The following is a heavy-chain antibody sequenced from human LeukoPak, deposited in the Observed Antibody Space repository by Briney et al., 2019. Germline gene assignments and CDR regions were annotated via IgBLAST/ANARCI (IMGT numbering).Heavy chain of an antibody. D-gene: IGHD3-9*01. J-gene: IGHJ4*02. CDR3: ARHYDILTGTFPYY. V-gene: IGHV3-7*03. CDR1: GFTFSNYW. Sequence: GGSLRLSCAASGFTFSNYWTSWVRQAPGKGLEWVANIRQDGNEKYYVGSVRGRFTTSRDNAKNSLYLQMNSLRAEDTAVYYCARHYDILTGTFPYYWGQGTLVTVSS. CDR2: IRQDGNEK.